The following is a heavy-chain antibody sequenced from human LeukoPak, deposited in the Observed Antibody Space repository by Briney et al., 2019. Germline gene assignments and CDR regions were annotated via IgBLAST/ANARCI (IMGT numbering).Heavy chain of an antibody. CDR1: GYSFTSYW. Sequence: GESLRISCKGSGYSFTSYWISWVRQMPGKGLEWMGRIDPSDSYTNYSPSFQGHVTISTDKSISTAYLQWSSLKASDTAMYYCAGRGSSSWYWFDPWGQGTLVTVSS. V-gene: IGHV5-10-1*01. D-gene: IGHD6-13*01. J-gene: IGHJ5*02. CDR2: IDPSDSYT. CDR3: AGRGSSSWYWFDP.